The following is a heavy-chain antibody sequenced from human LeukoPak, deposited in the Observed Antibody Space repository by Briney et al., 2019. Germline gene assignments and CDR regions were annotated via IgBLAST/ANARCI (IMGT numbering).Heavy chain of an antibody. V-gene: IGHV3-7*01. D-gene: IGHD5-12*01. Sequence: GGSLRLSCAASGFTFSSYWMSWVRQAPGKGLEWVANIKQDGSEKYYVDSVKGRFTISRDNAKNSLYLQMNSLRAEDTAVYYCARDVYATSRFRNAFDIWGQGTMVTVPS. J-gene: IGHJ3*02. CDR2: IKQDGSEK. CDR1: GFTFSSYW. CDR3: ARDVYATSRFRNAFDI.